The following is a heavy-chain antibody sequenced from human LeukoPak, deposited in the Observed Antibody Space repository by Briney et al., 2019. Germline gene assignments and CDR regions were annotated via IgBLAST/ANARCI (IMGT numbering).Heavy chain of an antibody. V-gene: IGHV1-8*01. D-gene: IGHD7-27*01. J-gene: IGHJ4*02. CDR2: MSPNSGNT. CDR3: ARNSPLTGDFDF. CDR1: GYTFTSYD. Sequence: ASVKVSCKASGYTFTSYDINWMRQATGQGLEWMGWMSPNSGNTGYAQKFQGRVTMTRDTSISTAYMELSSLRSEDTAVYYCARNSPLTGDFDFWGPGTMVTVSS.